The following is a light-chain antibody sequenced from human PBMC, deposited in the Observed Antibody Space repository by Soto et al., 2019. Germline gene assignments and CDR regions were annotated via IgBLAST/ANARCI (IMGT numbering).Light chain of an antibody. Sequence: EIVLTQSPATLSLSPGERATLSCRASQSVSSSYLAWYQQKPGQAPRLLIYGASNRATGVPARFSGSWSGTEFTLTISSLQSEDFAVYYCQQYNNWITFGQGTRLEIK. CDR2: GAS. V-gene: IGKV3-15*01. J-gene: IGKJ5*01. CDR3: QQYNNWIT. CDR1: QSVSSSY.